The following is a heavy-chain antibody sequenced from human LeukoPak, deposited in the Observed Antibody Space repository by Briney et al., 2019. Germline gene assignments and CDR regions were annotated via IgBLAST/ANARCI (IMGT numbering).Heavy chain of an antibody. V-gene: IGHV3-9*01. CDR2: ISWSSGSI. Sequence: PGRSLRLSCAASGFTFDDYSMHWVRQAPGKGLEWVSGISWSSGSIGYADSVKGRFTISRDNAKNSLYLQMNSLRAEDTALYYCAKSRRTTSIAVGGPDDAFDIWGQGTMVTVS. D-gene: IGHD6-6*01. CDR3: AKSRRTTSIAVGGPDDAFDI. J-gene: IGHJ3*02. CDR1: GFTFDDYS.